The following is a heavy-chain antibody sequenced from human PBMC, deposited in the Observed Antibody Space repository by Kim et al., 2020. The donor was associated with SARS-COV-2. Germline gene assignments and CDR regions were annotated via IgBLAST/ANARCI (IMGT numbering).Heavy chain of an antibody. CDR1: GFTFSSYA. CDR3: VKGLMIYSGYDVFDY. CDR2: ISSNGGST. Sequence: GGSLRLSCSASGFTFSSYAMHWVRQAPGKGLEYVSAISSNGGSTYYADSVKGRFTISRDNSKNTLYLQMSSLRAEDTAVYYCVKGLMIYSGYDVFDYWGQGTLVTVSS. J-gene: IGHJ4*02. V-gene: IGHV3-64D*09. D-gene: IGHD5-12*01.